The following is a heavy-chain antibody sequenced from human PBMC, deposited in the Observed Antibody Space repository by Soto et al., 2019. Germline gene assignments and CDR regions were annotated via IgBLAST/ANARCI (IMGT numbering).Heavy chain of an antibody. CDR3: ARDRAGAGYYYGMDV. D-gene: IGHD3-10*01. V-gene: IGHV4-59*01. CDR1: GGSISSYY. Sequence: PSETLSLTCTVSGGSISSYYWSWIRQPPGKGLEWIGYIYYSGSTNYNPSLKSRVTISVDTSKNQFSLKLSSVTAADTAVYYCARDRAGAGYYYGMDVWGQGTTVTSP. CDR2: IYYSGST. J-gene: IGHJ6*02.